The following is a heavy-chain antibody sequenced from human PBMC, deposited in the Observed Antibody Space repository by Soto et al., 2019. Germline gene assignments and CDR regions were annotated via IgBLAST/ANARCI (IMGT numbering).Heavy chain of an antibody. V-gene: IGHV3-33*01. Sequence: QVQLVESGGGVVQPGRSLRLSCEASGFTFSSYGMHWVRQAPGNGLEWVAVIWYGGSNKFYADSVKGRFTISRDNSKNTLYLQMNSLRAEDTSVYHCARGGYYDTSGYYSTSYYFDYWGQGTLVTVSS. J-gene: IGHJ4*02. CDR1: GFTFSSYG. CDR2: IWYGGSNK. CDR3: ARGGYYDTSGYYSTSYYFDY. D-gene: IGHD3-22*01.